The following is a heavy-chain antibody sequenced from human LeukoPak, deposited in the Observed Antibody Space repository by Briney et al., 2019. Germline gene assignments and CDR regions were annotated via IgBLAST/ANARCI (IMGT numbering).Heavy chain of an antibody. J-gene: IGHJ4*02. CDR2: ISISGNTI. CDR1: GFTISSYG. CDR3: ARLRGYSYGYGDY. D-gene: IGHD5-18*01. Sequence: GGSLRLSCAASGFTISSYGMSWVRQAPGKGLEWVSYISISGNTIDYADSVKGRFTISRDNAKNSLYLQMVSLRAEDTAVYYCARLRGYSYGYGDYWGQGKLATVS. V-gene: IGHV3-48*04.